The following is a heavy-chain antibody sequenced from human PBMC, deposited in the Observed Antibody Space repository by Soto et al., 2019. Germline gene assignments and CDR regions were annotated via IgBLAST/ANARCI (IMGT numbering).Heavy chain of an antibody. J-gene: IGHJ4*02. V-gene: IGHV1-18*04. D-gene: IGHD1-26*01. CDR2: ITVNSGNT. CDR1: GYTFTSDG. Sequence: QVQLVQSGPEVKKPGASVKVSCKASGYTFTSDGITWVRQAPGLGLEWMGWITVNSGNTHYAQKLQGRVTMTTDTSTTTAYMELWSLRSDDTAVYYCARASIYGTYYYFDHWGQGTPVTVSS. CDR3: ARASIYGTYYYFDH.